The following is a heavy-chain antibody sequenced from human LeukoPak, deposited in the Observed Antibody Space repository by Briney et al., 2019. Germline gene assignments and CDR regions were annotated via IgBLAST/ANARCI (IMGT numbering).Heavy chain of an antibody. CDR3: ARRSIRFLEWSLSFDY. CDR1: GFTFSSYSMN. Sequence: NPGGSLRLSCAASGFTFSSYSMNWVRQAPGKGLEWIGSIYYSGSTYYNPSLKSRVTISVDTSKNQFSLKLSSVTAADTAVYYCARRSIRFLEWSLSFDYWGQGTLVTVSS. D-gene: IGHD3-3*01. J-gene: IGHJ4*02. V-gene: IGHV4-39*01. CDR2: IYYSGST.